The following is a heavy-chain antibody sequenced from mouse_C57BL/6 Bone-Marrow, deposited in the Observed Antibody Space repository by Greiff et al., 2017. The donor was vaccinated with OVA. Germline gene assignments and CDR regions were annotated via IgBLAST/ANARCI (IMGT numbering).Heavy chain of an antibody. CDR2: IDPSDSYT. CDR1: GYTFTSYW. J-gene: IGHJ3*01. D-gene: IGHD2-5*01. CDR3: ARGSNYSFAY. V-gene: IGHV1-50*01. Sequence: VQLQQPGAELVKPGASVKLSCKASGYTFTSYWMQWVKQRPGQGLEWIGEIDPSDSYTNYNQKFKGKATLTVDTSSSTAYMQLSSLTSEDSAVYYWARGSNYSFAYWGQGTLVTVSA.